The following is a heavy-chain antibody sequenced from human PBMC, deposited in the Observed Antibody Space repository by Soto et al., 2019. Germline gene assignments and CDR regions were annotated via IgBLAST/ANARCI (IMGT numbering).Heavy chain of an antibody. V-gene: IGHV3-23*01. CDR2: ISGSGGST. D-gene: IGHD3-3*01. J-gene: IGHJ5*02. Sequence: EVQLLEPGGGLVQPGGSLRLSCAASRFTFSTYAMSWVRQAPGKGLEWVSGISGSGGSTYYADSVKGRFTISRDNVKNTLYLQMNSLRAEDTAVYYCARSPNYDFWSGYTNWFDPWGQGTLVTVSS. CDR1: RFTFSTYA. CDR3: ARSPNYDFWSGYTNWFDP.